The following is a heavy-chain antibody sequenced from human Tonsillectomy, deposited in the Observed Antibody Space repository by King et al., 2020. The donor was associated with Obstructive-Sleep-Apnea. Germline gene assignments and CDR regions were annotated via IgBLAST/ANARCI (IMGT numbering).Heavy chain of an antibody. CDR2: ISWEGGST. CDR1: GFTFDDYA. V-gene: IGHV3-43D*03. D-gene: IGHD3-22*01. CDR3: AKGSGYYDSSVDY. J-gene: IGHJ4*02. Sequence: VQLVESGGVVVQPGGSLRLSCAASGFTFDDYAMHWVRQAPGKGLEWVSLISWEGGSTYYADSVKGRFTISRDNSKNSLYLQMNSLRAEDTALYYCAKGSGYYDSSVDYWGQGTLVTVSS.